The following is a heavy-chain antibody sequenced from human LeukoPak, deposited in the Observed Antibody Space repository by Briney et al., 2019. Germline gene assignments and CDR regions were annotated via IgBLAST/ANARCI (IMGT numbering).Heavy chain of an antibody. J-gene: IGHJ6*02. CDR1: GFTFSSYG. Sequence: GGSLRLSCAASGFTFSSYGMHWVRQAPGKGLEWVAVIWYDGSNKYYADSVKGRFTISRDNSKNTLYLQMNSLRAEDPAVYYCARDRTSSSPTPLYYYYGMDVWGQGTTVTVSS. V-gene: IGHV3-33*01. D-gene: IGHD6-6*01. CDR3: ARDRTSSSPTPLYYYYGMDV. CDR2: IWYDGSNK.